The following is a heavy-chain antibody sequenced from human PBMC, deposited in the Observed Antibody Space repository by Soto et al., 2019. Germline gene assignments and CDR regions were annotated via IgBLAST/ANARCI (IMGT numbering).Heavy chain of an antibody. V-gene: IGHV4-39*02. CDR3: AGTYYYGSGSYYTSYFDY. D-gene: IGHD3-10*01. CDR2: IYYSGIT. CDR1: GGSISSSGYC. J-gene: IGHJ4*02. Sequence: SETLSLTCTVSGGSISSSGYCWGWIRQPPGRGLEWIGSIYYSGITYYSPSLKSRVTISEDTSKTHFSLKLSSVTAADTAVYYCAGTYYYGSGSYYTSYFDYWGQGTLVTVSS.